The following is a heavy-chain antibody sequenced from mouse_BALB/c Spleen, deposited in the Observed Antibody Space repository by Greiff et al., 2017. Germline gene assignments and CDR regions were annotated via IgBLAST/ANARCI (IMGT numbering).Heavy chain of an antibody. D-gene: IGHD2-4*01. Sequence: EVHLVESGGGLVQPGGSLKLSCAASGFTFSSYTMSWVRQTPEKRLEWVAYISNGGGSTYYPDTVKGRFTISRDNAKNTLYLQMSSLKSEDTAMYYCARLMITKKGFDYWGQGTTLTVSA. J-gene: IGHJ2*01. CDR3: ARLMITKKGFDY. V-gene: IGHV5-12-2*01. CDR2: ISNGGGST. CDR1: GFTFSSYT.